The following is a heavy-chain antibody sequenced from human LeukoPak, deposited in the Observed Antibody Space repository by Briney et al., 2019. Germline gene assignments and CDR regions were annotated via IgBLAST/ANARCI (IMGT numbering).Heavy chain of an antibody. Sequence: SETLSLTCAVYGGTFSGYYWSWIRQPPGKGLEWIGEINHSGSTNYNPSLKSRVTISVDTSKNQFSLKLSSVTAADTAVYYCARGYYGSGSYHWFDPWGQGTLVTVSS. D-gene: IGHD3-10*01. CDR1: GGTFSGYY. CDR3: ARGYYGSGSYHWFDP. CDR2: INHSGST. J-gene: IGHJ5*02. V-gene: IGHV4-34*01.